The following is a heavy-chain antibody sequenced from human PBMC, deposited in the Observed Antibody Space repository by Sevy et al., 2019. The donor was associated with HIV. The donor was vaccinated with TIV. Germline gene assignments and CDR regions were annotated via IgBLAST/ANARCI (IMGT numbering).Heavy chain of an antibody. CDR1: GYTFSIYR. CDR2: ISPHTGDT. Sequence: ASVKVSCKVSGYTFSIYRITWVRQAPGQGLEWMGWISPHTGDTKFAENFQDRVTMSTDTSTAPAYMELSSLRSDDTAVYYCARAFCTSGRCYSLAYWGQGTLVTVSS. D-gene: IGHD2-15*01. J-gene: IGHJ4*02. V-gene: IGHV1-18*01. CDR3: ARAFCTSGRCYSLAY.